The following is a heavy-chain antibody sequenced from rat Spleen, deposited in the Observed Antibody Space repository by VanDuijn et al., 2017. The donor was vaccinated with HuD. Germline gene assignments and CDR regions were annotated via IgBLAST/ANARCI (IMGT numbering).Heavy chain of an antibody. J-gene: IGHJ3*01. V-gene: IGHV5-7*01. Sequence: EVRLVESGGGLVQPGRSLKLSCAASGFTLSDYNMAWVRQAPKKGLEWVATISYDGSTTYYRDSVKGRFTISRDTAKNTLYLQMDSLRSEDTATYYCTTVIQGHGFAYWGQGTLVTVSS. CDR3: TTVIQGHGFAY. CDR2: ISYDGSTT. CDR1: GFTLSDYN. D-gene: IGHD1-1*01.